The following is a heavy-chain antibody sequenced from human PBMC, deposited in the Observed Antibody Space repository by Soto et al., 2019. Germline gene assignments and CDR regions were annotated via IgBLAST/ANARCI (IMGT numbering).Heavy chain of an antibody. D-gene: IGHD6-19*01. CDR2: IKQDGSDK. V-gene: IGHV3-7*03. CDR3: ATIAVQPTFDY. Sequence: PWWSLRLSCAASGFTFSSYWMSWFRQVPGKGLEWVANIKQDGSDKYYMDSVKGRLTISRDNAKNSLYLHMNSLRVEDTAVYYCATIAVQPTFDYWGQGTLVTVSS. CDR1: GFTFSSYW. J-gene: IGHJ4*02.